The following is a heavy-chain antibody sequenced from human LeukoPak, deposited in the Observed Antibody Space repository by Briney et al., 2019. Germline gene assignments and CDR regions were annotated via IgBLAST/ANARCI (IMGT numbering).Heavy chain of an antibody. CDR1: GGTFSSYA. D-gene: IGHD5-18*01. CDR2: IIPIFGTA. Sequence: SVKVSCKASGGTFSSYALSWVRQAPGQGLEWMGRIIPIFGTANYAQKFQGRVTITADESTSTAYMELSSLRSEDTAIYYCARGGDGAIQLWLPPVVAFDIWGQGTMVTVSS. V-gene: IGHV1-69*13. J-gene: IGHJ3*02. CDR3: ARGGDGAIQLWLPPVVAFDI.